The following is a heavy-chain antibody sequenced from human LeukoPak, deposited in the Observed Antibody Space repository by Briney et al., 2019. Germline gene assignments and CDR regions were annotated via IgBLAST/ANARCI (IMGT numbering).Heavy chain of an antibody. Sequence: GGSLRLSCAASGFTFSSYAMRWVRQAPGKGLEWVSGMSGSGDRTIYADSVKGRFTISRDTSKNTLYLQMNSLRAEDTALYYCAKDLVKYSSGWRLDYWGQGTLVTVSS. CDR1: GFTFSSYA. CDR2: MSGSGDRT. CDR3: AKDLVKYSSGWRLDY. D-gene: IGHD6-19*01. V-gene: IGHV3-23*01. J-gene: IGHJ4*02.